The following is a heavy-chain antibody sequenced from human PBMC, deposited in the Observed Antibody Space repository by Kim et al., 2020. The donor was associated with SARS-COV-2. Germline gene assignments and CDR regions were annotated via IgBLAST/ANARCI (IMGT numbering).Heavy chain of an antibody. Sequence: SVKVSCKASGGTFSSYAISWVRQAPGQGLEWMGRIIPILGIANYAQKFQGRVTITADKSTSTAYMELSSLRSEDTAVYYCARVAAAGALQIHYWGQGTLVTVSS. V-gene: IGHV1-69*04. D-gene: IGHD6-13*01. J-gene: IGHJ4*02. CDR1: GGTFSSYA. CDR3: ARVAAAGALQIHY. CDR2: IIPILGIA.